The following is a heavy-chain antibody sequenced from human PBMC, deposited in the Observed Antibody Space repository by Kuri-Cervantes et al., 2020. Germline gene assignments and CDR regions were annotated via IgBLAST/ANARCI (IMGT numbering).Heavy chain of an antibody. Sequence: GESLKISCAASGFTFSDYYMSWIRQAPGKGLEWVSYISSSGSTIYYADSVKGRFTISRDNAKNSLYLQMNSLGAEDTAVYYCARPPARYSSGWYGSWGQGTLVTVSS. CDR3: ARPPARYSSGWYGS. CDR2: ISSSGSTI. D-gene: IGHD6-19*01. V-gene: IGHV3-11*01. CDR1: GFTFSDYY. J-gene: IGHJ5*01.